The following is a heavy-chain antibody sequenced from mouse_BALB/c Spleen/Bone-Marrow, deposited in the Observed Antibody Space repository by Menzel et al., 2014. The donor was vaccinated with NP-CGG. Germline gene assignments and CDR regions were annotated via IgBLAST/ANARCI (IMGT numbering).Heavy chain of an antibody. CDR2: IDPANGNT. Sequence: EVQLQHSGAELVKPGASVKLSCTASGFNIKDTYMHWAKQRPEQGPEWIGRIDPANGNTKYDPKFQGKATITADTSSNTAYLQLSSLTSEDTAVYYCARWEYYAMDYWGQGTSVTVSS. CDR1: GFNIKDTY. J-gene: IGHJ4*01. V-gene: IGHV14-3*02. CDR3: ARWEYYAMDY. D-gene: IGHD4-1*01.